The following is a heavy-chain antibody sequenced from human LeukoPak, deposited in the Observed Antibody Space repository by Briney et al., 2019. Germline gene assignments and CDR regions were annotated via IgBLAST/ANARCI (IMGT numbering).Heavy chain of an antibody. CDR2: INHSGST. CDR3: ARGPDYSDYYYSYYMDV. D-gene: IGHD4-11*01. V-gene: IGHV4-34*01. Sequence: SETLSLTCAVYGGSFSGCYWSWIRQPPGKGLEWIGEINHSGSTNYNPSLKSRLTISVDTSKNHFSLKLTSVTAADTAVYFCARGPDYSDYYYSYYMDVWGKGTTVTVSS. CDR1: GGSFSGCY. J-gene: IGHJ6*03.